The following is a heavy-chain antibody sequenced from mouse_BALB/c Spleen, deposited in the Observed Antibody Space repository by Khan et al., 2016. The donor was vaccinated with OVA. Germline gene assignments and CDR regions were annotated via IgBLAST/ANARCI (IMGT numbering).Heavy chain of an antibody. D-gene: IGHD1-1*01. CDR3: ARHGSTAWFAY. CDR1: GYSFTSYY. V-gene: IGHV1S135*01. Sequence: MQLQQPGPELMKPGASVKISCKASGYSFTSYYIHWVKQSHGQTLEWIGYIDPFNGGSTYNQKFNVKATLTVDKSSNTAYMHLSSLTSEDSAVYYCARHGSTAWFAYWGQGTLVTVSA. CDR2: IDPFNGGS. J-gene: IGHJ3*01.